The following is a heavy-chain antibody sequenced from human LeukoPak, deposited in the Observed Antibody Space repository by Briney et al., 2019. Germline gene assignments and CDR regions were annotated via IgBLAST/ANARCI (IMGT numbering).Heavy chain of an antibody. CDR2: IYSGGST. CDR1: GFTVSSNY. V-gene: IGHV3-66*01. J-gene: IGHJ4*02. CDR3: ARADSGYLVA. Sequence: GGSLRLSCAASGFTVSSNYMSWVRQAPGRGLEWVSVIYSGGSTYYADSVKGRFTISRDNSKNTLYLQMNSLRAKDTAVYYCARADSGYLVAWGQGTLVTVSS. D-gene: IGHD5-12*01.